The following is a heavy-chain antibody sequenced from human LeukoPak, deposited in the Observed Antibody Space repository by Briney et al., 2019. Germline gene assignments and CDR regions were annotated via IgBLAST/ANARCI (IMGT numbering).Heavy chain of an antibody. CDR1: GGTFSSYA. Sequence: ASVKVSCKASGGTFSSYAISWVRQAPGQGLEWMGRIIPILGIANYAQKFQGRVTITADKSTSTAYMELSSLRSEDTAVYYCARDRAVAARGAFDIWGQGTMVTVSS. CDR3: ARDRAVAARGAFDI. CDR2: IIPILGIA. V-gene: IGHV1-69*04. D-gene: IGHD6-25*01. J-gene: IGHJ3*02.